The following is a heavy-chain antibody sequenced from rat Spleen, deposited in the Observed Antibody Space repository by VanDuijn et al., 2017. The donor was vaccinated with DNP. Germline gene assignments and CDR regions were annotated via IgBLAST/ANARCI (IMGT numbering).Heavy chain of an antibody. CDR1: GFTFSDYA. D-gene: IGHD1-1*01. V-gene: IGHV5-17*01. CDR3: ARQRYSGLFDY. Sequence: EVQLVESGGGLVQPGRSLKLSCAASGFTFSDYAMAWVRQAPKKGLEWVATIIYDGSSTYYRDSVKGRFTISRDNAKSTLYLQVNSLRSEDTATYYCARQRYSGLFDYWGQGVMVTVSS. CDR2: IIYDGSST. J-gene: IGHJ2*01.